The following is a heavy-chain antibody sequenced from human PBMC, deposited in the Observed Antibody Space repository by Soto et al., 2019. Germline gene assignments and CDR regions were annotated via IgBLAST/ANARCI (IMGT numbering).Heavy chain of an antibody. J-gene: IGHJ3*02. CDR3: ARGGAYSSSWYDAFDI. V-gene: IGHV1-69*01. CDR2: IIPIFGTA. Sequence: QVQLVQSGAEVKKPGSSVKVSCKASGGTFSSYAISWVRQAPGQGLEWMGGIIPIFGTANYAQKFQGRVTITADESTSTAYMELSSLRSEDTAVYFCARGGAYSSSWYDAFDIWGQGTMVTVSS. D-gene: IGHD6-13*01. CDR1: GGTFSSYA.